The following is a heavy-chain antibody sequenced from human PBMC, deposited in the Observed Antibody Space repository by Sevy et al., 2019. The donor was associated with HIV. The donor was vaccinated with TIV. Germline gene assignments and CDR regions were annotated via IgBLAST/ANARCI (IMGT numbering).Heavy chain of an antibody. J-gene: IGHJ3*01. D-gene: IGHD1-26*01. CDR1: GLTFRSHA. CDR3: AREAGYSAKNDAFAF. V-gene: IGHV3-30-3*01. Sequence: GSLRLSCAASGLTFRSHAMHWVRQAPGMGLVCVTVISYDGAVRYYGESVKGRFTVSRDNSKNTLYLQMNSLRPDDTAVYYCAREAGYSAKNDAFAFWGQGTMVTVSS. CDR2: ISYDGAVR.